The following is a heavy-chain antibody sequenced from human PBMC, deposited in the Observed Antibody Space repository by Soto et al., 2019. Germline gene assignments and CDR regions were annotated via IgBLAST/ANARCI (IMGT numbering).Heavy chain of an antibody. CDR1: GYTFRGYG. CDR3: VRGGGVGTTWGYY. D-gene: IGHD1-26*01. V-gene: IGHV3-48*02. Sequence: GGFLRLSCEGFGYTFRGYGMIWVRQAPGKGLECVSYISSDETIVNYADSVKGRFTTSRDSAKNSLFLQMNSLRDEDTAVYYCVRGGGVGTTWGYYWGQGAQVTVSS. CDR2: ISSDETIV. J-gene: IGHJ4*02.